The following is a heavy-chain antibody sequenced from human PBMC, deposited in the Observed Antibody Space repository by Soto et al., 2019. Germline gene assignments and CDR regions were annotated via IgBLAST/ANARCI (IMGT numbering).Heavy chain of an antibody. Sequence: SETLSLTCTVSGGSVSSGSYYWSWIRQPPGKGLEWIGYIYYSGSTNYNPSLKSRVTISVDTSKNQFSLKLSSVTAADTAVYYCARDHSEGFLDYWGQGTLVTVSS. CDR3: ARDHSEGFLDY. CDR1: GGSVSSGSYY. V-gene: IGHV4-61*01. J-gene: IGHJ4*02. D-gene: IGHD3-10*01. CDR2: IYYSGST.